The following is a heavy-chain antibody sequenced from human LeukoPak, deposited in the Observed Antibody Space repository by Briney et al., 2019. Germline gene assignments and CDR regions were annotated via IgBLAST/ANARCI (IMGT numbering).Heavy chain of an antibody. D-gene: IGHD3-22*01. V-gene: IGHV3-7*01. J-gene: IGHJ4*02. CDR1: GFTFSDNY. Sequence: GGSLRLSCAASGFTFSDNYMGWIRQAPGKGPEWVANIKQDGSEKYYVDSVKGRFTISRDNAKNSLYLQMNSLRAEDTAVYYCARGSGYYHFDYWGQGILVTVSS. CDR3: ARGSGYYHFDY. CDR2: IKQDGSEK.